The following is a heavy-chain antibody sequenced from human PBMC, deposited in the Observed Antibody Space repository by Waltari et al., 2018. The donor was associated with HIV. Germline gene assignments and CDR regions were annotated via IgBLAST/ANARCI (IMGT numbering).Heavy chain of an antibody. J-gene: IGHJ4*02. Sequence: EVQLVESGGGLVKPGGSLRLSCAASGFTFSNAWMSWVRQAPGKGLEWVGRIKSKTDGGTTDYAAPVKGRFTISRDDSKNTLYLQMSSLKTEDTAVYFCTTEAGPLLWFGDLLFYWGQGTLVTVSS. CDR3: TTEAGPLLWFGDLLFY. CDR2: IKSKTDGGTT. CDR1: GFTFSNAW. D-gene: IGHD3-10*01. V-gene: IGHV3-15*01.